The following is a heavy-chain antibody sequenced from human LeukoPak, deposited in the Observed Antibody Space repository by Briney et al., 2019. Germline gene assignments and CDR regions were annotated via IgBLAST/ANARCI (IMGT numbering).Heavy chain of an antibody. CDR2: IWYDGSNK. CDR1: GFTFSSYG. V-gene: IGHV3-33*01. Sequence: GGSLRLSCAASGFTFSSYGMHWVRQAPGKGLEWVAVIWYDGSNKYYADSVKGRFTISRDNSKNTLYLQMNSLRAEDTAVYYCARDLSGSYYSPWFDPWGQGTLVTVSS. CDR3: ARDLSGSYYSPWFDP. D-gene: IGHD1-26*01. J-gene: IGHJ5*02.